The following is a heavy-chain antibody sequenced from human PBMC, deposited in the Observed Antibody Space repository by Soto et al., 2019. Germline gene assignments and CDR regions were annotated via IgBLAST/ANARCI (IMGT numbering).Heavy chain of an antibody. CDR2: IYYSGRT. V-gene: IGHV4-31*03. Sequence: SETLSLTCTVSGGSISSGGYYWSWIRQHPGKGLEWIGNIYYSGRTYYNPSLKSRVTISVDTSKNQFSLKLSSVTAADTAVYYCARSLLWFGELYDAFDIWGQGTMVTVSS. CDR3: ARSLLWFGELYDAFDI. D-gene: IGHD3-10*01. CDR1: GGSISSGGYY. J-gene: IGHJ3*02.